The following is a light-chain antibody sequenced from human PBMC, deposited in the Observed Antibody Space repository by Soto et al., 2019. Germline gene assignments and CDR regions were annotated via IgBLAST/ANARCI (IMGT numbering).Light chain of an antibody. CDR1: HSFFSNSNNKKY. CDR2: WAS. Sequence: DIVMTQSADSLAVSLGERATINFKAIHSFFSNSNNKKYLAWYQQKPGQPPKLLIHWASIRESGVPDRFSGSGSGTDFTLTINSLQAEDVAVYYCQQYYSTPWTFGQGTKVDIK. J-gene: IGKJ1*01. V-gene: IGKV4-1*01. CDR3: QQYYSTPWT.